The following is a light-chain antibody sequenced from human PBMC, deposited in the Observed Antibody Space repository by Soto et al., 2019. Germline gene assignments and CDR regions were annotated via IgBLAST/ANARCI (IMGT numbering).Light chain of an antibody. Sequence: EIVMTQSPATLSVSPGERATLSCRASQRVSSSLAWYQHKPGQAPRLLIYGASIRATGIPARFSGSGSGTEFTLTISSLLSEGFAAYYCQQYNNRYTFGQGTKLEIK. V-gene: IGKV3D-15*01. J-gene: IGKJ2*01. CDR1: QRVSSS. CDR2: GAS. CDR3: QQYNNRYT.